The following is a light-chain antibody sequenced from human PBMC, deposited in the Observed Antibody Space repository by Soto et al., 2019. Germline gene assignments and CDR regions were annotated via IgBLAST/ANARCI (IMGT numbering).Light chain of an antibody. V-gene: IGKV3-11*01. CDR2: DAS. Sequence: EIVLTQSPATLSLSPGERATLSCRASQSVSSYLAWYQQKPGQAPRLLIYDASNRATGIPARFSGSGSGTDFTLTISSLEPEDFAVYYCLQRSNWPPRGLTFGGGTKVDIK. J-gene: IGKJ4*01. CDR3: LQRSNWPPRGLT. CDR1: QSVSSY.